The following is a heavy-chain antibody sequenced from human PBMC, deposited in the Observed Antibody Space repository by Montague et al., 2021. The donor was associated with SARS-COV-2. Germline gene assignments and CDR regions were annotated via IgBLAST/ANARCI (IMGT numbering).Heavy chain of an antibody. Sequence: SLRLSCAASGFTSSSYDMHWVRQAPGKGLEWVAVIWYDGSNQYYXDSVKGRFTISRDNSKNTLYLQMNSLRAEDTAVYYCAREYSAPRWFGEYNRYGMDVWGQGTTVTVSS. CDR1: GFTSSSYD. J-gene: IGHJ6*02. CDR3: AREYSAPRWFGEYNRYGMDV. D-gene: IGHD3-10*01. V-gene: IGHV3-33*08. CDR2: IWYDGSNQ.